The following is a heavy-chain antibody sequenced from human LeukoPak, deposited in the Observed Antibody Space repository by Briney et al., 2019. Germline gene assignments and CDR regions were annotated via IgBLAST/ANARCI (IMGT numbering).Heavy chain of an antibody. D-gene: IGHD3-10*01. Sequence: PSETLSLTCTVSTDSISSYYWSWIRKPPGKGLEWIAYIYYTGSTNYNPSLNSRATVSLDMSKNQFSLKLRSVTAADTAMYYCARHGGEGTRRFGSWGPGTLVTVSS. CDR2: IYYTGST. V-gene: IGHV4-59*08. J-gene: IGHJ5*01. CDR1: TDSISSYY. CDR3: ARHGGEGTRRFGS.